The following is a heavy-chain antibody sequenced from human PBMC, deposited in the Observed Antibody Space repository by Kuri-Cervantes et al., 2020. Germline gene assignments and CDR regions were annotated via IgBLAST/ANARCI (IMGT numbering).Heavy chain of an antibody. CDR1: GGSISSYY. V-gene: IGHV4-59*01. Sequence: SETLSLTCTVSGGSISSYYWSWIRQPPGKGLEWIGYIYYSGSTNYNPSLKSRVTISVDTSKNQFSLKLSSVTAADTAVYYCAKDFDRGISGSWGQGTLVTVSS. D-gene: IGHD1-26*01. CDR2: IYYSGST. CDR3: AKDFDRGISGS. J-gene: IGHJ4*02.